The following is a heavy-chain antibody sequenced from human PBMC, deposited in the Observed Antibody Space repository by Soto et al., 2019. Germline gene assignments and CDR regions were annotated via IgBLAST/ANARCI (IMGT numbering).Heavy chain of an antibody. V-gene: IGHV3-33*01. CDR2: IWYDGVNR. D-gene: IGHD3-22*01. CDR3: ASDGLSGYSFEL. J-gene: IGHJ2*01. CDR1: GFTFSTYG. Sequence: QVQLVESGGGVVQPGKSLRLSCAASGFTFSTYGMHWVRQAPGKGLEWVAAIWYDGVNRYYADSVKGRFTISRDNSNYTLYLQMHSLRVEDTAVYYCASDGLSGYSFELWGRGTLVTVSS.